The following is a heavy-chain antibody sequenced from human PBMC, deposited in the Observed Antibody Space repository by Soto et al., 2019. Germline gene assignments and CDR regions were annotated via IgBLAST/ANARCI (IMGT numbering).Heavy chain of an antibody. J-gene: IGHJ4*02. CDR1: GGSFSGYY. Sequence: SETLSLTCAVYGGSFSGYYWSWIRQPPGKGLEWIGEINHSGSTYYNPSLKSRVTISVDTSKNQFSLKLSSVTAADTAVYYCARHLLGAFDYWGQGTLVTVSS. D-gene: IGHD2-8*02. CDR2: INHSGST. V-gene: IGHV4-34*01. CDR3: ARHLLGAFDY.